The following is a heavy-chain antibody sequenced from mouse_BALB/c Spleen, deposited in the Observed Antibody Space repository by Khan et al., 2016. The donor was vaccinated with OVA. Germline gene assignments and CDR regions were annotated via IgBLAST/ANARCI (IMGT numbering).Heavy chain of an antibody. Sequence: EVQLQESGPELVKPGASVKMSCKASGYTFTSYVMLWVKQKPGLGLEWIGYIYPFNDDAKYNEKFKGKATLTSDKSSSTAYMELSSLTSEDSAVFYCAPVGTSYVSFACWGQGNLVTVSA. D-gene: IGHD1-1*01. J-gene: IGHJ3*01. CDR3: APVGTSYVSFAC. V-gene: IGHV1S136*01. CDR2: IYPFNDDA. CDR1: GYTFTSYV.